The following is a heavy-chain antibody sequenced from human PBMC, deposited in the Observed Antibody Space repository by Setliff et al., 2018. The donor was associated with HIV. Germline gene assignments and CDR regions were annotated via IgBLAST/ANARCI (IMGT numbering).Heavy chain of an antibody. J-gene: IGHJ5*02. CDR2: ISDSGTA. CDR1: GGYLSNHH. CDR3: VALVPGGGGRGP. Sequence: PSETLSLTCTVSGGYLSNHHWIWIRQPPGKGLEWIGRISDSGTADYDPSLKSRLTISLDTSRNQFSLKLTSVTAADTAIYYCVALVPGGGGRGPWGQGTLVTVSS. V-gene: IGHV4-59*03. D-gene: IGHD2-15*01.